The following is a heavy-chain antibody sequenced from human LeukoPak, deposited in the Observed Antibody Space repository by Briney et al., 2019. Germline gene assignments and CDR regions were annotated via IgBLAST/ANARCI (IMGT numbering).Heavy chain of an antibody. D-gene: IGHD3-3*01. V-gene: IGHV4-30-2*01. CDR2: IYHSGST. J-gene: IGHJ5*02. Sequence: PSETLSLTCAVSGGSISSGGYSWSWIRQPPGKGLEWIGYIYHSGSTYYNPSLKSRVTISVDRSKNQFSLKLSSVTAADTAVYYCARGSYDFWSGYSPGWFDPWGQGTLVTVSS. CDR3: ARGSYDFWSGYSPGWFDP. CDR1: GGSISSGGYS.